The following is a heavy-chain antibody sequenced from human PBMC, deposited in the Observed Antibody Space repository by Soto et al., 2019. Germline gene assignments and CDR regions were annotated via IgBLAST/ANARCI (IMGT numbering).Heavy chain of an antibody. CDR1: GGSFSGYY. CDR2: INHSGST. D-gene: IGHD5-18*01. Sequence: ETLSLTCAVYGGSFSGYYWSWIRQPPGKGLEWIGEINHSGSTNYNPSLKSRVTISVDTSKNQFSLKLSSVTAADTAVYHCARGRYTLDYWGQGTLVTVSS. J-gene: IGHJ4*02. V-gene: IGHV4-34*01. CDR3: ARGRYTLDY.